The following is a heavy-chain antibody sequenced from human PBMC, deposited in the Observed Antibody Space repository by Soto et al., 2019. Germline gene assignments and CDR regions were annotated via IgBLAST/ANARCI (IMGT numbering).Heavy chain of an antibody. CDR2: MNPNSGNT. J-gene: IGHJ6*02. CDR3: ARGLGVAAALDGMDV. Sequence: ASVKVSCKASGYTFTSYDMNWVRQATGQGLEWMGWMNPNSGNTGYAQKFQGRVTMTRNTSISTAYMELSSLRSEDTAVYYCARGLGVAAALDGMDVWGQGTPVTVSS. D-gene: IGHD6-13*01. V-gene: IGHV1-8*01. CDR1: GYTFTSYD.